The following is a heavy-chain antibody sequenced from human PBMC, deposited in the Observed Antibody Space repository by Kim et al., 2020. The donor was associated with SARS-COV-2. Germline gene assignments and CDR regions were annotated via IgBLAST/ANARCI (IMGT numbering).Heavy chain of an antibody. J-gene: IGHJ4*02. CDR1: GFTFPRSA. D-gene: IGHD2-2*01. CDR3: AKIQVIPAAILDY. Sequence: GGSLRLSCAASGFTFPRSALSWVRQAPGKGLEWVSAISGSGDSTYYADSVKGRFTLSRDNFKNTLYLQMNILRAEDTAVYYCAKIQVIPAAILDYGGQGTLVTVSS. CDR2: ISGSGDST. V-gene: IGHV3-23*01.